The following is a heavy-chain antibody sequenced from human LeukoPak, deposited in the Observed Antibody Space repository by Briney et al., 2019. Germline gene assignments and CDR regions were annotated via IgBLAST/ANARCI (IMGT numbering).Heavy chain of an antibody. CDR3: ARRLYYYDSNGRTPYNY. V-gene: IGHV1-8*01. CDR1: GYTFISYD. J-gene: IGHJ4*02. D-gene: IGHD3-22*01. Sequence: ASVKVSCKASGYTFISYDINWMRQATGQGLEWMGWMNPNSGITGYAQKFQGRVRMTRNTAIGKAYMEMSRLRSEDTGVYYCARRLYYYDSNGRTPYNYWGQGTLVTVSS. CDR2: MNPNSGIT.